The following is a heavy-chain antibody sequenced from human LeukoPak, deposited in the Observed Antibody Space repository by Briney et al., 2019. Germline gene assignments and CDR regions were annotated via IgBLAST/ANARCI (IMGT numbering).Heavy chain of an antibody. J-gene: IGHJ5*02. CDR1: GGSFSGYY. V-gene: IGHV4-34*12. Sequence: PSETLSLTCAVYGGSFSGYYWSWIRQPPGKGLDWIGEIIHSGGTNYNPSLKSRVTISVDTSKNQFSLNLNSINAADTAVYYCARHWSHSVAQFGRSYWFDPWGQGTLVTVSS. CDR2: IIHSGGT. D-gene: IGHD2-15*01. CDR3: ARHWSHSVAQFGRSYWFDP.